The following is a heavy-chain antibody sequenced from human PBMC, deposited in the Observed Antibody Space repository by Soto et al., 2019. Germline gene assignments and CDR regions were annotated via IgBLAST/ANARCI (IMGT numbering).Heavy chain of an antibody. CDR3: AATHPLYTTSRGGSYGMDV. CDR2: IDPTDSYT. D-gene: IGHD2-2*02. V-gene: IGHV5-10-1*01. J-gene: IGHJ6*02. CDR1: RYNVTSYW. Sequence: PGESLKICCKGSRYNVTSYWITGVRQMPGKGLEWMGRIDPTDSYTNYSPSFQGHVTISADMSINTAYLQWSSLKASDTAMYYCAATHPLYTTSRGGSYGMDVWGQGTMVTVSS.